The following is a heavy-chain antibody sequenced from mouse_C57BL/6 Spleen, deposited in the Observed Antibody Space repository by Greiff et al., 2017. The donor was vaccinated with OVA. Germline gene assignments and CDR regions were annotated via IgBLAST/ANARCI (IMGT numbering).Heavy chain of an antibody. CDR3: ASLANWDYFDY. CDR2: IDPSDSET. J-gene: IGHJ2*01. V-gene: IGHV1-52*01. D-gene: IGHD4-1*01. Sequence: QVHVKQPGAELVRPGSSVKLSCKASGYTFTSYWMHWVKQRPIQGLEWIGNIDPSDSETHYNQKFKDKATLTVDKSSSTAYMQLSSLTSEDSAVYYCASLANWDYFDYWGQGTTLTVSS. CDR1: GYTFTSYW.